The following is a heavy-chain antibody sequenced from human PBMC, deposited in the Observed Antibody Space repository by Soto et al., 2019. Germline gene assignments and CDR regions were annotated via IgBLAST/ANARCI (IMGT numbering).Heavy chain of an antibody. J-gene: IGHJ6*02. CDR2: INAGNGNT. Sequence: ASVTVSCKASGYTFTSYAMHWVRQAPGQRLEWMGWINAGNGNTKYSQKFQGRVTISRDTSASTAYMELSSLRSEDTAVYYCARVRGYCSGGSCYSRDYYYYYGMDVWGQGTTVSVSS. CDR3: ARVRGYCSGGSCYSRDYYYYYGMDV. V-gene: IGHV1-3*01. D-gene: IGHD2-15*01. CDR1: GYTFTSYA.